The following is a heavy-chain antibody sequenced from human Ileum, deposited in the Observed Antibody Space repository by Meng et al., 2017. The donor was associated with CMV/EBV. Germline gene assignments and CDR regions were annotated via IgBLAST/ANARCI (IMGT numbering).Heavy chain of an antibody. J-gene: IGHJ5*02. V-gene: IGHV5-51*01. Sequence: KVSCKGSGYSVPGYWLGWVRQMPGKGLEWMGLIYPDDSDIRYSQTFLGEVTISADKSSNTAYLQWRSLKPADTAIYYCVRCFGTGARTLSHFDAWGQGTQVTVSS. CDR3: VRCFGTGARTLSHFDA. D-gene: IGHD1-14*01. CDR1: GYSVPGYW. CDR2: IYPDDSDI.